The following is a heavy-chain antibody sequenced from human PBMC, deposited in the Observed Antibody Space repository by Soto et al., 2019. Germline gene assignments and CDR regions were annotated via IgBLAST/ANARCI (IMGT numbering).Heavy chain of an antibody. V-gene: IGHV3-23*01. Sequence: GGSLRLSCAASGFTFSSNAMSWVRQAPGKGLEWVSTISGNGVSTYGADSVKGRFTISRDNSMNTLYLQMNSVRAEDTAVYYCANAFVYSNSPMDVWGQGTTVTVSS. CDR1: GFTFSSNA. D-gene: IGHD4-4*01. J-gene: IGHJ6*02. CDR2: ISGNGVST. CDR3: ANAFVYSNSPMDV.